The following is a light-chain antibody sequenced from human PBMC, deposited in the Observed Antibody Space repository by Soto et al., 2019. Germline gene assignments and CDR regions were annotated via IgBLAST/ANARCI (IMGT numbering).Light chain of an antibody. J-gene: IGKJ5*01. CDR1: QSLSSNY. V-gene: IGKV3-20*01. CDR3: QQYDNSIT. CDR2: GAS. Sequence: EIVLTQSPGTLSLSPGETATLSCRASQSLSSNYLAWYHQKPGQTARLLIYGASSRATGIPDRFSGSGSGTDFTLTISRLEPEDFAVYYCQQYDNSITFGKGTRLQI.